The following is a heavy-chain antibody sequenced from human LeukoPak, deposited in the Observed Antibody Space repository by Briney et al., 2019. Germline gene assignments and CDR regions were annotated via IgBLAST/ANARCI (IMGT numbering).Heavy chain of an antibody. V-gene: IGHV4-59*12. CDR2: IYYSGST. D-gene: IGHD2-15*01. J-gene: IGHJ3*02. CDR1: GGSISGYY. Sequence: SETLSLTCTVSGGSISGYYWSWIRQPPGKGLEWIGYIYYSGSTNYNPSLKSRVTISVDTSKNQFSLKLSSVTAADTAVYYCARYRDSGGRLAFDIWGQGTMVIVSS. CDR3: ARYRDSGGRLAFDI.